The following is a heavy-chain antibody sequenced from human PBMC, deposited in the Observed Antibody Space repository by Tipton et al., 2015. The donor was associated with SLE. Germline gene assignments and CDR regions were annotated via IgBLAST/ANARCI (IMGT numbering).Heavy chain of an antibody. J-gene: IGHJ4*02. CDR3: ARIAIAPAMGEYYFDS. V-gene: IGHV4-39*07. CDR2: IYYSGSS. CDR1: GGSISSSSYY. Sequence: TLSLTCTVSGGSISSSSYYWGWIRQPPGKGLEWIGRIYYSGSSYYNPSLKSRVTTSVDTSKNQFSLNLNSVTAADTAVYYCARIAIAPAMGEYYFDSWGQGTLVTVSS. D-gene: IGHD2-2*01.